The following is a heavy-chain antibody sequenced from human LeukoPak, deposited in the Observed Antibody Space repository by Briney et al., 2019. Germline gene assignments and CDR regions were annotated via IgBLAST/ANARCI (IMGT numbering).Heavy chain of an antibody. CDR2: INPNSGGT. CDR1: GYTFTGTS. J-gene: IGHJ4*02. CDR3: ARNYYDSSGTYD. Sequence: ASLKVSCKTPGYTFTGTSMHWVRQAPGQGLERMGWINPNSGGTNYAKKFKVRVTMTRDTSIRTVYMELSRLRSEDRDAYYCARNYYDSSGTYDWGQGTLVTVSS. V-gene: IGHV1-2*02. D-gene: IGHD3-22*01.